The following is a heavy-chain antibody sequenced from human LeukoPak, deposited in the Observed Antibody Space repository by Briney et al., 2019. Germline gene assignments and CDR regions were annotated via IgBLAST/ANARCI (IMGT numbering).Heavy chain of an antibody. J-gene: IGHJ4*02. Sequence: PGGSLGLSCAASEFTFSSYAMSWVRQAPGKGLECVSAISGSGGSTYYADSVKGRFTISRDNSKNTLYLQMNSLRAEDTAVYYCAKDNWGSPDYWGQGTLVTVSS. CDR3: AKDNWGSPDY. CDR1: EFTFSSYA. D-gene: IGHD7-27*01. CDR2: ISGSGGST. V-gene: IGHV3-23*01.